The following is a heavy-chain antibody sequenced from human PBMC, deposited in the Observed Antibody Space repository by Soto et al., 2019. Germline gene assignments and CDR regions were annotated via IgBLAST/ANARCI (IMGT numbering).Heavy chain of an antibody. J-gene: IGHJ4*02. CDR2: IYYSGST. D-gene: IGHD1-7*01. CDR3: ARSNWNYEYYFDY. Sequence: PSETLSLTCTVSGGPISSGGYYWSWIRQHPGKGLEWIGYIYYSGSTYYNPSLKSRVTISVDTSRNQFSLKLSSVTAADTAVYYCARSNWNYEYYFDYWGQGTLVTVSS. V-gene: IGHV4-31*03. CDR1: GGPISSGGYY.